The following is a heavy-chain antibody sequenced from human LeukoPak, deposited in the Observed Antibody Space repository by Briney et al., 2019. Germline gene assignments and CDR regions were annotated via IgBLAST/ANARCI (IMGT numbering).Heavy chain of an antibody. V-gene: IGHV4-59*08. CDR3: ARRIAAAGTYDWFDP. CDR1: GGSISSYY. CDR2: IYYSGST. Sequence: SETLSLTCTVSGGSISSYYWSWIRQPPGRGVERIGYIYYSGSTNYNPSLKSRVTISVDTSKNQFSLKLSSVTAADTAVYYCARRIAAAGTYDWFDPWGQGTLVTVSS. J-gene: IGHJ5*02. D-gene: IGHD6-13*01.